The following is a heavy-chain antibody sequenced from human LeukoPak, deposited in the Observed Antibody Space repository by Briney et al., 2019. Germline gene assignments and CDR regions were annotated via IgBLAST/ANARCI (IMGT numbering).Heavy chain of an antibody. CDR1: GFTFSSYS. D-gene: IGHD6-19*01. J-gene: IGHJ5*02. Sequence: GGSLRLSCAASGFTFSSYSMNWVRQAPGKGLEWVSYISSSSSSIYYADSVKGRFTISRDNAKNSLYLQMNSLRAEDTAVYYCARDDHSSGWYAAKWFDPWGQGTLVTVSS. CDR2: ISSSSSSI. V-gene: IGHV3-48*01. CDR3: ARDDHSSGWYAAKWFDP.